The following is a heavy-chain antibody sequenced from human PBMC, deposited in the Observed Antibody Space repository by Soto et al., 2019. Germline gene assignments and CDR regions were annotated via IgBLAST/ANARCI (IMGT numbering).Heavy chain of an antibody. V-gene: IGHV1-69*13. CDR3: ARTTTYYDILTGRIFLWDYYYYGMDV. CDR2: IIPIFGTA. CDR1: GGTFSSYA. D-gene: IGHD3-9*01. Sequence: SVKVSCEASGGTFSSYAISWVRQAPGQGLEWMGGIIPIFGTANYAQKFQGRVTITADESTSTAYMELSSLRSEDTAVYYCARTTTYYDILTGRIFLWDYYYYGMDVWGQGTTVTVSS. J-gene: IGHJ6*02.